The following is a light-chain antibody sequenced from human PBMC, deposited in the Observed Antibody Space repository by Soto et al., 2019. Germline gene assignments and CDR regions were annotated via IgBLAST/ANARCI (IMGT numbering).Light chain of an antibody. CDR2: DAS. Sequence: EIVLTQSPATLSLSPGERATLSCRASQSVSSYLAWYQQKPGQAPWLLIYDASNRATGIPARFSGSGSGTDFTLTISSLEPEDFAVYYCQQRSNWPPLTFGGGTKVDIK. V-gene: IGKV3-11*01. CDR3: QQRSNWPPLT. CDR1: QSVSSY. J-gene: IGKJ4*01.